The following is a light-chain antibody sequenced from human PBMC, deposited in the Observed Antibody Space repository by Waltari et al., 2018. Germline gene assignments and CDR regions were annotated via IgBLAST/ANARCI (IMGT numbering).Light chain of an antibody. V-gene: IGKV1-39*01. J-gene: IGKJ2*01. Sequence: DIQLTQSPSSLSASVGDRVTITCRASQSISTYLNWYQQKPVQAPKLLISAASRLQSGGPSRFSGSGSGTDFTLTISSLLLDDFATYYCQQSYSTPFTFGQGTIVDI. CDR3: QQSYSTPFT. CDR2: AAS. CDR1: QSISTY.